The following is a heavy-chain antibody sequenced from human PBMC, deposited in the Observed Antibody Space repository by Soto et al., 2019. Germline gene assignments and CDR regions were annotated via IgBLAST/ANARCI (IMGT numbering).Heavy chain of an antibody. CDR1: GGTFSSYA. V-gene: IGHV1-69*12. CDR3: ARDRGPSSGYYPYWFDP. J-gene: IGHJ5*02. D-gene: IGHD3-22*01. Sequence: QVQLVQSGAEVKKPGSSVKVSCKASGGTFSSYAITWVRQAPGQGLEWMGGIIPIFGTANYAQKFQGRVTITADETTSTACMELSSRRSEDTAVYYCARDRGPSSGYYPYWFDPWGQGALVTVSS. CDR2: IIPIFGTA.